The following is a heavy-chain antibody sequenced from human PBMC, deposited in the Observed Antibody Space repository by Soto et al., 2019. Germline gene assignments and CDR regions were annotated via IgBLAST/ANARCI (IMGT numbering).Heavy chain of an antibody. CDR1: GGSISSYY. J-gene: IGHJ4*02. CDR2: IYYSGST. Sequence: SETLSLTCTVSGGSISSYYWSWIRQPPGKGLEWIGYIYYSGSTNYNPSLKSRVTISVDTSKNQFSLKLSSVTAADTAVYYCARSIDDGSGYYPAHWGPGTLVTVSS. CDR3: ARSIDDGSGYYPAH. D-gene: IGHD3-22*01. V-gene: IGHV4-59*01.